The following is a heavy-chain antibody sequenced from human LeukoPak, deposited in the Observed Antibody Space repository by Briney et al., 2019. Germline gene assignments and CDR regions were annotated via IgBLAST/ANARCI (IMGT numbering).Heavy chain of an antibody. CDR3: AKLAKYFYGSETYYFFEH. V-gene: IGHV3-48*03. CDR2: ISSSGSTI. J-gene: IGHJ4*02. D-gene: IGHD3-10*01. CDR1: GFTFSSYE. Sequence: GGSLRLSCAASGFTFSSYEMNWVRQAPGKGLEWVSYISSSGSTIYYADSVKGRFTISRDNAKNSLYLQMNSLRVEDTAVYYCAKLAKYFYGSETYYFFEHWGQGTPVTASS.